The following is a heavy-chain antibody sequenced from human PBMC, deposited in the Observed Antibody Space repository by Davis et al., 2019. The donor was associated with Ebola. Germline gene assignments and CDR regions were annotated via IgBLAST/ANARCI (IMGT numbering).Heavy chain of an antibody. J-gene: IGHJ6*02. CDR1: GDSVSSGG. CDR2: TYYSSKWYN. Sequence: LRLSCAISGDSVSSGGWNWIRQSPSRGLEWLGRTYYSSKWYNDYAVSVKSRITINPDTSKNQLSLQLNSVTPEDAAVYYCVRGWGRSGLDVWGQGTTVTVSS. D-gene: IGHD3-16*01. CDR3: VRGWGRSGLDV. V-gene: IGHV6-1*01.